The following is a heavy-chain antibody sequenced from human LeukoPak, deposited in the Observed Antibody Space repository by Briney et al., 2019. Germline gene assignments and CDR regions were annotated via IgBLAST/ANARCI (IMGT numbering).Heavy chain of an antibody. Sequence: GGSLRLSCAASGFTFSSYGMHWVRQAPGKGLEWVAFIRYDGSNKYYADSVKGRFTISRDNSKNTLYLQMNSLRAEDTAVYYSAKDPGLLWFGEYYFDYWGQGTLVTVSS. CDR2: IRYDGSNK. J-gene: IGHJ4*02. D-gene: IGHD3-10*01. V-gene: IGHV3-30*02. CDR1: GFTFSSYG. CDR3: AKDPGLLWFGEYYFDY.